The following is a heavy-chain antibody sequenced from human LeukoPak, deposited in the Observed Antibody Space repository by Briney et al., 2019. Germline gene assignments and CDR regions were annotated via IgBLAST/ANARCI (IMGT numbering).Heavy chain of an antibody. CDR3: ARGGFSFGN. CDR1: GFXFTSYW. CDR2: IKQDGSDK. V-gene: IGHV3-7*04. D-gene: IGHD5-18*01. Sequence: PGGSLRLSCAASGFXFTSYWISWVRQAPGKGLECVAKIKQDGSDKLYVDSVKGRFTISRDNAKNSLYLQMNSLRAEDTAVYYCARGGFSFGNWGPGTLVTVSS. J-gene: IGHJ4*02.